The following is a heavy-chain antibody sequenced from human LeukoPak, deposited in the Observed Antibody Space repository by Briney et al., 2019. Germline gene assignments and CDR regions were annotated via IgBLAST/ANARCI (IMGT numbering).Heavy chain of an antibody. V-gene: IGHV3-43*01. Sequence: GGSLRLSCAASGFTFDDYTMHWVRQAPGKGLEWVSLISWDGGSTYYADSVKGRFTISRDNSKNSLYLQMNSLRTEDTALYYCAKDGGYFGLSLGYYMDVWGKGTTVTISS. CDR1: GFTFDDYT. D-gene: IGHD3-9*01. J-gene: IGHJ6*03. CDR3: AKDGGYFGLSLGYYMDV. CDR2: ISWDGGST.